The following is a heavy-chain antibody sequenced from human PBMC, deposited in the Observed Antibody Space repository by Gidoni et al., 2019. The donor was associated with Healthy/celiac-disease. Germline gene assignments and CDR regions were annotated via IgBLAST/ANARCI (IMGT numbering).Heavy chain of an antibody. V-gene: IGHV3-11*06. J-gene: IGHJ4*02. Sequence: QVQLVASGGGLVKPGGSLRLSCAASGFTLSDHYMSWIRQAPGKGLEWVSYISISSSYTNYADPVKGRFTISRYNAKNSLDLQMNSLRAEDTAVYYCARADRIAAAGSFDYWGQGTLVTVSS. D-gene: IGHD6-13*01. CDR1: GFTLSDHY. CDR2: ISISSSYT. CDR3: ARADRIAAAGSFDY.